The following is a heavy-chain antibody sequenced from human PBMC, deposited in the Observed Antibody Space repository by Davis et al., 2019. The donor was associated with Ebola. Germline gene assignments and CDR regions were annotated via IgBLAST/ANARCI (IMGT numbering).Heavy chain of an antibody. CDR3: ARPRYCSSTSCYSYYYGMDV. V-gene: IGHV4-39*01. D-gene: IGHD2-2*01. CDR2: IYYSGST. Sequence: SETLSLTCTISGGSISSSSYYWGWIRQPPGKGLEWIGSIYYSGSTYYNPSLNSRVTISVDTSKNQFSLKLSSVTAADTAVYYCARPRYCSSTSCYSYYYGMDVWGQGTTVTVSS. CDR1: GGSISSSSYY. J-gene: IGHJ6*02.